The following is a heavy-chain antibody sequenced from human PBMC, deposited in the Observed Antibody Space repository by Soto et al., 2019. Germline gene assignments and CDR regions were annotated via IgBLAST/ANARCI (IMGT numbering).Heavy chain of an antibody. V-gene: IGHV3-30*03. J-gene: IGHJ6*02. CDR3: AFGPAGDYGDSNEYGMDV. CDR1: GFTFSSYG. D-gene: IGHD4-17*01. CDR2: ISYDGSNK. Sequence: GGSLRLSCAASGFTFSSYGMHWVRQAPGKGLEWVAVISYDGSNKYYADSVKGRFTISRDNSKNTLYLQMNSLRAEDTAVYYCAFGPAGDYGDSNEYGMDVWGQGTTVTVSS.